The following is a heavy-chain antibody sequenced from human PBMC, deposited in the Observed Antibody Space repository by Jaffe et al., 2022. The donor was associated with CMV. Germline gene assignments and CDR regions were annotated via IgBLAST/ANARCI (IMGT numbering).Heavy chain of an antibody. Sequence: EVQLVESGGGLIQPGGSLRLSCAASGFTVSSNYMSWVRQAPGKGLEWVSVIYSGGSTYYADSVKGRFTISRDNSKNTLYLQMNSLRAEDTAVYYCARAYYYDSRDGLYYYGMDVWGQGTTVTVSS. J-gene: IGHJ6*02. CDR2: IYSGGST. D-gene: IGHD3-22*01. V-gene: IGHV3-53*01. CDR1: GFTVSSNY. CDR3: ARAYYYDSRDGLYYYGMDV.